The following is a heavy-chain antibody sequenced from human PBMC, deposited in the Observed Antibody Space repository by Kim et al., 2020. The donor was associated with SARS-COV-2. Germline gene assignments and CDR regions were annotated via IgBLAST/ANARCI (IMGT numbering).Heavy chain of an antibody. V-gene: IGHV3-74*01. CDR1: GFAFATYW. D-gene: IGHD6-19*01. J-gene: IGHJ5*02. Sequence: GGSLRLSCAASGFAFATYWIHWVRQVPGKGPVWVSSINTDGSYSNNVDAVKGRFTNSRDNAKNTVYLQMDSLRVEDTAVYYCARSVAVGTFDPWGPGTLVIVSS. CDR2: INTDGSYS. CDR3: ARSVAVGTFDP.